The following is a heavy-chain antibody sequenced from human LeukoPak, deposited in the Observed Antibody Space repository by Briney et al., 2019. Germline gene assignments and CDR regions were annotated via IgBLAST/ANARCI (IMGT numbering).Heavy chain of an antibody. CDR2: ISTSSTYI. Sequence: KSGGSLRLSCAASGFTFRNYRMNWVRQAPGKGLEWVSSISTSSTYIFYADSVKGRFTISRDNAKNPLYLQMNSLRAQDTAVYYCARDYDSSGYYYPVYEYWGQGTLVTVSS. J-gene: IGHJ4*02. D-gene: IGHD3-22*01. CDR1: GFTFRNYR. V-gene: IGHV3-21*01. CDR3: ARDYDSSGYYYPVYEY.